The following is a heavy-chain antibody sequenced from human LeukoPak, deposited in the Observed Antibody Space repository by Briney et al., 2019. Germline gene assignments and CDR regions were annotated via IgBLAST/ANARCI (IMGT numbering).Heavy chain of an antibody. V-gene: IGHV3-53*01. J-gene: IGHJ4*02. CDR1: GFPVSSNF. CDR3: ARSVRWLQDYYFDY. Sequence: GGSLSLSCAASGFPVSSNFMSWVRQPPGKGLEWVSVIYSGGSTYYADSVKGRFTISRDNSKNTLYFQMNSLRAEDTAVYYCARSVRWLQDYYFDYWGQGALVTVSS. CDR2: IYSGGST. D-gene: IGHD5-24*01.